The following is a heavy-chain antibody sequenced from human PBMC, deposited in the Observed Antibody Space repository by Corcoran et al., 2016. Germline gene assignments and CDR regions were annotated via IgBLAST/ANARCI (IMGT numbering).Heavy chain of an antibody. V-gene: IGHV3-21*01. D-gene: IGHD6-6*01. CDR1: GFTFSSYS. Sequence: EVQLVESGGGLVKPGGSLRLSCAASGFTFSSYSMNWVRQAPGKGLEWVSSIISSSSYIYYADSVKGRFTISRDNAKNSLYLQMNSLRAEDTAVYYCARDGSLVQLNSGYYGMDVWGQGTTVTVSS. CDR3: ARDGSLVQLNSGYYGMDV. CDR2: IISSSSYI. J-gene: IGHJ6*02.